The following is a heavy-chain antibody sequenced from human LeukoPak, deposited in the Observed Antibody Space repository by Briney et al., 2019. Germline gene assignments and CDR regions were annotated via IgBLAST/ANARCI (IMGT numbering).Heavy chain of an antibody. CDR2: ISRSGGSK. CDR1: GFTFSSYA. J-gene: IGHJ4*02. Sequence: PGGSLRLSCAASGFTFSSYAMSWVRQAPGKGLEWVSDISRSGGSKYYANSVQGRFTISTDNSKNTLYLQMNSLRAEDTAVYYCAKDPRYYYDSSGYSWPQDYWGQGTLVTVSS. D-gene: IGHD3-22*01. V-gene: IGHV3-23*01. CDR3: AKDPRYYYDSSGYSWPQDY.